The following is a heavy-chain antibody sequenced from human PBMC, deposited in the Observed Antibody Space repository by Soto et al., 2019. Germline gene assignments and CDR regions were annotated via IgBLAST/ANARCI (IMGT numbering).Heavy chain of an antibody. CDR3: AKADSSGYQQDY. D-gene: IGHD3-22*01. CDR1: GFTFSSYG. J-gene: IGHJ4*02. Sequence: LRLSCAASGFTFSSYGMHWVRQAPGKGLEWVAVISYDGSNKYYADSVKDRFTISRDNSKNTLYLQMNSLRAEDTAVYYCAKADSSGYQQDYWGQGTLVTVSS. CDR2: ISYDGSNK. V-gene: IGHV3-30*18.